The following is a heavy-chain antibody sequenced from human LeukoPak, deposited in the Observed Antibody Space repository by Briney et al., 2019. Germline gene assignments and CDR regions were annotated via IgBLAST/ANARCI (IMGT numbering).Heavy chain of an antibody. CDR2: ISWNSGSI. V-gene: IGHV3-9*01. Sequence: GRSLRLSCAASGFTFDDYAMHWVRQAPGKGLEWVSGISWNSGSIGYADSVKGRFTISRDNAKNSLYLQMNSLRAEDTAVYYCARDGVYAGFDYWGQGTLVT. J-gene: IGHJ4*02. CDR3: ARDGVYAGFDY. CDR1: GFTFDDYA. D-gene: IGHD2-8*01.